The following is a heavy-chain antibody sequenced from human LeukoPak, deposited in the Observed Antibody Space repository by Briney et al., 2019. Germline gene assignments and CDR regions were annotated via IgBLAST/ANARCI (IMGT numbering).Heavy chain of an antibody. D-gene: IGHD3-22*01. J-gene: IGHJ3*02. V-gene: IGHV4-59*01. Sequence: SETLSLTCTVSGGSISSYYWSWIRQPPGKGLEWIGYIYYSGSTNYNPSLKSRVSISVDTSKNQFSLKLSSVTAADTAVYYCARVDYDSSGYYGDAFDIWGQGTMVTVSS. CDR1: GGSISSYY. CDR2: IYYSGST. CDR3: ARVDYDSSGYYGDAFDI.